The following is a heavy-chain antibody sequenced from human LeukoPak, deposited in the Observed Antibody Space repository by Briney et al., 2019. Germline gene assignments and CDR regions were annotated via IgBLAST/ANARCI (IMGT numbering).Heavy chain of an antibody. CDR3: ARVCGGDCYPLDYHYYYYMDV. CDR1: GYTFTSYG. D-gene: IGHD2-21*02. J-gene: IGHJ6*03. Sequence: GASVKVSCKASGYTFTSYGISGVRQAPGQGLEWMGWISAYNGNTNYAQKLQGRVTMTTDTSTSTAYMELRSLRSDDTAVYYCARVCGGDCYPLDYHYYYYMDVWGKGTTVTVSS. V-gene: IGHV1-18*01. CDR2: ISAYNGNT.